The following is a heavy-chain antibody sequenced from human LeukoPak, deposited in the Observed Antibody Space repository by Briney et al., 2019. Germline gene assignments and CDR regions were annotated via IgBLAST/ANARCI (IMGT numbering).Heavy chain of an antibody. V-gene: IGHV4-31*03. CDR1: GGSISSGGYY. CDR2: IYYSGST. D-gene: IGHD3-10*01. Sequence: SETLSLTCTVSGGSISSGGYYWSWIRQHPGKGLEWIGYIYYSGSTYYNPSLKSRVTISVDTSKNQFSLKLSSVTAADTAVYYCARPHGSGSYRYGMDVWGQGTTVTVSS. J-gene: IGHJ6*02. CDR3: ARPHGSGSYRYGMDV.